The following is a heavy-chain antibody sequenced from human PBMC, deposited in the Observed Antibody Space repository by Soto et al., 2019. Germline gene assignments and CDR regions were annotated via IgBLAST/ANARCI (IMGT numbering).Heavy chain of an antibody. Sequence: QLQLQESGPGLVKPSETLSLTCTVSGGSISSSSYYWGWIRQPPGKGLEWIGSIYYSGSTYYNPSLKSRVTISVDTSKNQFSLKLSSVTAADTAVYYCARQDYGDYGLRDFDYWGQGTLVTVSS. J-gene: IGHJ4*02. CDR3: ARQDYGDYGLRDFDY. D-gene: IGHD4-17*01. V-gene: IGHV4-39*01. CDR2: IYYSGST. CDR1: GGSISSSSYY.